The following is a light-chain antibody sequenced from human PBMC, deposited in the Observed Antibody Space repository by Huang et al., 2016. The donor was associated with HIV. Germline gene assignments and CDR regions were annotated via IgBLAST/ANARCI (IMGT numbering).Light chain of an antibody. CDR3: HQYNTWPVT. CDR2: GAS. Sequence: TQSPVILSVSLGERATVACRASHSLKGDLDWYQTRPGHGLRLLLYGASNRAAGVPARFSGSGSGTNFTLVVNNHQSEDLAVYYCHQYNTWPVTFGQGTSLE. J-gene: IGKJ2*01. V-gene: IGKV3-15*01. CDR1: HSLKGD.